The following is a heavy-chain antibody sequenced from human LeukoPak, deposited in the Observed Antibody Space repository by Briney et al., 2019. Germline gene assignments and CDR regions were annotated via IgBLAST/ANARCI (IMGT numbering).Heavy chain of an antibody. CDR2: IYYSGIT. CDR1: GCSFSSYY. V-gene: IGHV4-59*08. Sequence: SETLSLTCTVSGCSFSSYYWTWIRQPPGKGLEWIGYIYYSGITNYSPSLKSRVTISVDTSKNQFSLKVSSMTAADTAVYYCAGSQYDILTGTFDYWGQGALVTVSS. CDR3: AGSQYDILTGTFDY. J-gene: IGHJ4*02. D-gene: IGHD3-9*01.